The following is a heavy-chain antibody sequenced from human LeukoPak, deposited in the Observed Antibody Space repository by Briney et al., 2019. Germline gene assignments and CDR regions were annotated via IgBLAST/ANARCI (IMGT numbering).Heavy chain of an antibody. D-gene: IGHD3-10*01. CDR2: ISAYNGDI. V-gene: IGHV1-18*01. CDR3: ARGTPSSDAFDI. Sequence: SVKVSCKASGYTFTDFGISWVRQAPGQGPEWMGWISAYNGDIIYGQKFQGRVTMTTDTSTSTAYMELRSLRSDDTAVYYCARGTPSSDAFDIWGQGTMVTVSS. CDR1: GYTFTDFG. J-gene: IGHJ3*02.